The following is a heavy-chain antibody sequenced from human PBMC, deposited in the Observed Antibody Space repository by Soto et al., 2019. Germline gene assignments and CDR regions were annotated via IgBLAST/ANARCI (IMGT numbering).Heavy chain of an antibody. V-gene: IGHV3-30*18. D-gene: IGHD3-16*02. CDR3: AKSYYDYVWGSYRCLPCSDYFDY. CDR1: GFTFSSYG. CDR2: ISYDGSNK. J-gene: IGHJ4*02. Sequence: PGGSLRLSCAAAGFTFSSYGMHWVRQAPGKGLEWVAVISYDGSNKYYADSVKGRFTISRDNSKNTLYLQMNSLKAEDTAVYYCAKSYYDYVWGSYRCLPCSDYFDYWGQGTLVTVSS.